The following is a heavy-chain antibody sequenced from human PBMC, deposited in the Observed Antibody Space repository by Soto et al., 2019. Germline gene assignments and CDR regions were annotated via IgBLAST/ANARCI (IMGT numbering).Heavy chain of an antibody. D-gene: IGHD6-19*01. CDR3: AKFWAAAVDYHDAFDI. J-gene: IGHJ3*02. V-gene: IGHV3-23*01. CDR2: ISGSGGST. CDR1: GFPFSSYA. Sequence: PGGSLRLSCAASGFPFSSYAMSWVRQAPGKGLEWVSAISGSGGSTYYADSVKGRFTISRDNSKNTLYLQMNSLRAEDTAVYYCAKFWAAAVDYHDAFDIWGQGTMVTVSS.